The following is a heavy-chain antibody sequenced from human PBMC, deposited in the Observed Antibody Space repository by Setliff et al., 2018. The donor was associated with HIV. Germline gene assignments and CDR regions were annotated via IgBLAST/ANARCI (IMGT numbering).Heavy chain of an antibody. Sequence: SETLSLTCAVYGGSFSGYYWNWIRQPPGKGLEWIGDINHSGSTNYNSSFKSRVTISVDTSKKQFSLRLNSVTAADTAVYYCARQYYNFWSGRDDIDAFDIWGQGTMVTVSS. D-gene: IGHD3-3*01. V-gene: IGHV4-34*01. CDR3: ARQYYNFWSGRDDIDAFDI. CDR2: INHSGST. J-gene: IGHJ3*02. CDR1: GGSFSGYY.